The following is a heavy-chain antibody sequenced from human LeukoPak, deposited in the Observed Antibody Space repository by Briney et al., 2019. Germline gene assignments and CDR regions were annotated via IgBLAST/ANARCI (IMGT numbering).Heavy chain of an antibody. D-gene: IGHD2-15*01. CDR2: IYPSDSDT. V-gene: IGHV5-51*01. CDR3: ARQTMRYCTGGSCPWYFDL. J-gene: IGHJ2*01. Sequence: GESLKISCKGPGYSFTSYWIGWVRQMPGKGLEWMGIIYPSDSDTRYSPSFQGQVTISADKSISTAYLQWSSLKASDTAMYYCARQTMRYCTGGSCPWYFDLWGRGTLVTVSS. CDR1: GYSFTSYW.